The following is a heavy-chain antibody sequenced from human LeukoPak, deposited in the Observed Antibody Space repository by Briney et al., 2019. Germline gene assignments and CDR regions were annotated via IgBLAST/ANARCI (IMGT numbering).Heavy chain of an antibody. V-gene: IGHV1-18*01. D-gene: IGHD3-9*01. CDR3: ARDALTISYHYGMDV. Sequence: ASVKVSCKASGYTFTSYGISWVRQAPGQGLEWMGWISAYNGNTNYAQKLQGRVTMTTDTSTSTAYMELRSLRSDDTAVYYCARDALTISYHYGMDVWGQGTTVTVSS. CDR1: GYTFTSYG. J-gene: IGHJ6*02. CDR2: ISAYNGNT.